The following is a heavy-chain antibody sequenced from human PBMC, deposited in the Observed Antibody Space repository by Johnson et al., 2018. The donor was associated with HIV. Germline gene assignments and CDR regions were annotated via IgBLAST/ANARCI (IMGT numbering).Heavy chain of an antibody. CDR1: GFTFSSYA. D-gene: IGHD6-13*01. V-gene: IGHV3-30*04. Sequence: VQLVESGGGVVQPGRSLRLSCAASGFTFSSYAMHWVRQAPGKGLEWVAVISYDGSNKYYADSVKGRFTISRDNSKNTLYLQMNSLSAEDTAGYYCARDHEGQQLGFAFDSWGQGTMVTVSS. J-gene: IGHJ3*02. CDR2: ISYDGSNK. CDR3: ARDHEGQQLGFAFDS.